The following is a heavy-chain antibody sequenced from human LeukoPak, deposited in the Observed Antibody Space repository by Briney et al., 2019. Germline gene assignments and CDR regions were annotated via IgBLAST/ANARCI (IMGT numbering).Heavy chain of an antibody. CDR1: GGTFSSYT. Sequence: SVKVSCKASGGTFSSYTISWVRQAPGQGLEWMGRIVPILGIANYAQKFQGRVTITADKSTSTAYMELSSLRSEDTAVYYCARDLGDGYNHNWFDPWGQGTLVTVSS. CDR3: ARDLGDGYNHNWFDP. J-gene: IGHJ5*02. D-gene: IGHD5-24*01. V-gene: IGHV1-69*04. CDR2: IVPILGIA.